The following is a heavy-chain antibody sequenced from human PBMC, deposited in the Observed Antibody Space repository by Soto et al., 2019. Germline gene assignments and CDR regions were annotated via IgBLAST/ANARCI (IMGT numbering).Heavy chain of an antibody. CDR2: ISAYNGNT. CDR3: ARDLPPVDY. J-gene: IGHJ4*02. CDR1: GYTFSSYH. V-gene: IGHV1-18*01. Sequence: QIQLVQSGAEVKKPGASVKVSCKASGYTFSSYHITCVRQAPGQGLEWMGWISAYNGNTNYAQNLQGRVTMTTDPSTSTDYLELRSLRSDDTAVYYCARDLPPVDYWGQGTLVTVSS.